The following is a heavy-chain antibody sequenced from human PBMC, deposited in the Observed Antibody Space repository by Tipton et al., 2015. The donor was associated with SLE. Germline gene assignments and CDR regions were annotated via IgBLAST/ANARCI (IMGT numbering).Heavy chain of an antibody. CDR1: GGSISSYY. Sequence: TLSLTCTVSGGSISSYYWSWIWRPPGKGLEWIGYIYYSGSTHYNPSLKSRATISVDTSKNQFSLKLSSVTAADTAVYYCASYSSSYFDYWGQGTLVTVSS. V-gene: IGHV4-59*12. D-gene: IGHD6-6*01. CDR2: IYYSGST. CDR3: ASYSSSYFDY. J-gene: IGHJ4*02.